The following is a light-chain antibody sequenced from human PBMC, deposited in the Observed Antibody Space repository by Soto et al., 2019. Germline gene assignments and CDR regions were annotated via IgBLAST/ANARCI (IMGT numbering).Light chain of an antibody. Sequence: EIVMTQSPSTLSVSPGDRATLSSRASQSVSSNLAWYQQKPGQAPRLLIYAASTRATGIPARFSGSGSGTEFTLTISRLQSEDFAVYYCQQYNNWPVFGQGTKVDIK. V-gene: IGKV3-15*01. CDR2: AAS. J-gene: IGKJ1*01. CDR3: QQYNNWPV. CDR1: QSVSSN.